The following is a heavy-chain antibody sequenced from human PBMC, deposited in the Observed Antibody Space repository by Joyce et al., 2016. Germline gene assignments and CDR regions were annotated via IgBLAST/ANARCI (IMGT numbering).Heavy chain of an antibody. CDR3: ARGKAFDV. V-gene: IGHV3-7*01. Sequence: EVQLVESGGGLVPPGGSLRLSCAASGFTFSGNSMSWLRQAPGGGVEWVANIKQDGSAVYYLDSVKGRFTVSRDNARSLVHLQMVSLRVEDTALYYCARGKAFDVWGQGTMVTVSS. CDR1: GFTFSGNS. CDR2: IKQDGSAV. J-gene: IGHJ3*01.